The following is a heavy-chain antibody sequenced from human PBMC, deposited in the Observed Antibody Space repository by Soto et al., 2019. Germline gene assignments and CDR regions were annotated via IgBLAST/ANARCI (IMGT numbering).Heavy chain of an antibody. CDR3: ARVAVGSYYFDY. D-gene: IGHD6-13*01. J-gene: IGHJ4*02. V-gene: IGHV3-74*01. CDR2: VNPDGSDT. Sequence: EVQLVESGGGVVKPGGSLRLSCAASGFTFSSYWMHGVRQAPGKGLVWYSRVNPDGSDTSYADSVKGRFTISRDNAKNTLYLQMNSLRAEDTAVYYCARVAVGSYYFDYWGQGTLLTVSS. CDR1: GFTFSSYW.